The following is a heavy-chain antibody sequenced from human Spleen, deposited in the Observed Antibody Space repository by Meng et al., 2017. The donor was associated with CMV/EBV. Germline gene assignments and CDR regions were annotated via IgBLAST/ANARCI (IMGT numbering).Heavy chain of an antibody. CDR1: GFTFSSYA. Sequence: GESLKISCAASGFTFSSYAMSWVRQAPGKGLEWVSSISSSSSYIYYADSVKGRFTISRDNAKNSLYLQMNSLRAEDTAVYYCAKDLPVVVIAISPADYWGQGTLVTVSS. J-gene: IGHJ4*02. D-gene: IGHD2-21*01. CDR3: AKDLPVVVIAISPADY. V-gene: IGHV3-21*04. CDR2: ISSSSSYI.